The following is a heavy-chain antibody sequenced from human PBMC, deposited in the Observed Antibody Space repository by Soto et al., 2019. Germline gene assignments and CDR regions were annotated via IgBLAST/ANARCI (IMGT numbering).Heavy chain of an antibody. J-gene: IGHJ5*02. CDR1: GFTFSTYT. CDR2: ISYDGSNE. Sequence: GGSLRLSCAASGFTFSTYTIHWVRQAPGKGLEWVAAISYDGSNEYYADSVKGRFTISRDNSKNTLYLQMNSLRAEDTAVYYCARDLRNYDSSAYCWSWGQGTLVTVSS. CDR3: ARDLRNYDSSAYCWS. V-gene: IGHV3-30-3*01. D-gene: IGHD3-22*01.